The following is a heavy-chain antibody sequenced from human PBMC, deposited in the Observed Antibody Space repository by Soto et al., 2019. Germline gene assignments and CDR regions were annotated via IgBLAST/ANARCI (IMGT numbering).Heavy chain of an antibody. CDR1: GGSISSSSYY. J-gene: IGHJ6*03. D-gene: IGHD3-3*01. V-gene: IGHV4-39*01. CDR3: ARGVSYYDFWSGYYNGNYYYMDV. CDR2: IYYSGST. Sequence: SETLSLTCTVSGGSISSSSYYWGWIRQPPGKGLEWIGSIYYSGSTYYNPSLKSRVTISVDTSKNQFSLKLSSVTAADTAVYYCARGVSYYDFWSGYYNGNYYYMDVWCKGTTVTVSS.